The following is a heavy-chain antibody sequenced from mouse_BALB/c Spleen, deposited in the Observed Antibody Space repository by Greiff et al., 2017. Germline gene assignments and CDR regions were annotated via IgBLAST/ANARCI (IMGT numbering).Heavy chain of an antibody. CDR1: GFTFSDYY. D-gene: IGHD2-1*01. CDR3: AREDGNFAMDD. J-gene: IGHJ4*01. Sequence: EVMLVESGGGLVKPGGSLKLSCAASGFTFSDYYMHWVRQTPEKRLEWVATICDGGSYTYYPDSVKGRFTISRDNSKNNLYLQMSSLTSEDTAMYYCAREDGNFAMDDWGQGTPVTVAS. V-gene: IGHV5-4*02. CDR2: ICDGGSYT.